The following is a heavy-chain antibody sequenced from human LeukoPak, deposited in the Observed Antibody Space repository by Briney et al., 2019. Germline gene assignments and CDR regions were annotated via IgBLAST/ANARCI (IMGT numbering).Heavy chain of an antibody. Sequence: GESLKISCKGSGYSLTSYWIGWVRQMPGKGLEWMGIIYPGDSDTRYSPSFQGQVTISADKSISTAYLQWSSLKASDTAMYYCVRQGPPYYDFWSAGFDYWGQGTLVTVSS. V-gene: IGHV5-51*01. CDR3: VRQGPPYYDFWSAGFDY. CDR1: GYSLTSYW. CDR2: IYPGDSDT. D-gene: IGHD3-3*01. J-gene: IGHJ4*02.